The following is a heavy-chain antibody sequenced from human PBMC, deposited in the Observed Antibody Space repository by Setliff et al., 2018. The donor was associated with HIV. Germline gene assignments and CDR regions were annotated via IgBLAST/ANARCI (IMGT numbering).Heavy chain of an antibody. CDR1: GGTFSSFA. Sequence: GASVKVSCKASGGTFSSFAISWVRQAPGHGLEWMGGIIPIFGTSNYAQKFQGRVTITADDSTRAAYMKLSSLRSEDTAVYFCARVPRYCNNGVCSYFHYHYMDIWGTGTTVTVSS. CDR2: IIPIFGTS. D-gene: IGHD2-8*01. V-gene: IGHV1-69*13. CDR3: ARVPRYCNNGVCSYFHYHYMDI. J-gene: IGHJ6*03.